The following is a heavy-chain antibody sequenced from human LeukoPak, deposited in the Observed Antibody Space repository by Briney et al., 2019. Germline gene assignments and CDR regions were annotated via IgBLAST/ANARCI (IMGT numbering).Heavy chain of an antibody. Sequence: ASVKVSCKASGYTFTGYYMHWVRQAPGQGLEWMGWINPNSGGTNYAQKFQGRVTMTRDTSISTAYMELSRLRSGDTAVYYCARATKTRYSSRCYQTWGQGTLVTVSS. CDR3: ARATKTRYSSRCYQT. CDR1: GYTFTGYY. CDR2: INPNSGGT. J-gene: IGHJ5*02. V-gene: IGHV1-2*02. D-gene: IGHD6-13*01.